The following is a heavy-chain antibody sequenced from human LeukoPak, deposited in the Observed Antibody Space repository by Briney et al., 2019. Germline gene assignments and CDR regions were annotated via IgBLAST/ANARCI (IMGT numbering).Heavy chain of an antibody. V-gene: IGHV3-23*01. J-gene: IGHJ4*02. Sequence: GGSLRLSCTASGFTFSSYAMSWVRQAPVKGLELVSAISGSGGSTYYADSVKGRFTISRDNSKSTLFLQMNSLRAEDTAVYYCAKDPRVGSRVATPCHWGQGTLVTVSS. CDR2: ISGSGGST. D-gene: IGHD5-24*01. CDR1: GFTFSSYA. CDR3: AKDPRVGSRVATPCH.